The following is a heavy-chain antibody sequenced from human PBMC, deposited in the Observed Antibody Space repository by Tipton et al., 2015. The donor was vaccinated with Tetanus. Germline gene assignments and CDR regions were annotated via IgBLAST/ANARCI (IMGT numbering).Heavy chain of an antibody. D-gene: IGHD6-19*01. CDR1: GFTFSSYG. CDR3: AKVMGISSGWAVDY. Sequence: AASGFTFSSYGMHWVRQAPGKGLEWVAVISYDGSNKYYADSVKGRFTISRDNSKNTLYLQMNSLRAEDTAVYYCAKVMGISSGWAVDYWGQGTLVTVSS. J-gene: IGHJ4*02. V-gene: IGHV3-30*18. CDR2: ISYDGSNK.